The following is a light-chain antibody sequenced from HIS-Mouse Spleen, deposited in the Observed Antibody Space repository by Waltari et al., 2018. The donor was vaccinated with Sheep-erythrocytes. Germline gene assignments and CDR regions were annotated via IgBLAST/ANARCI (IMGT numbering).Light chain of an antibody. J-gene: IGLJ1*01. V-gene: IGLV2-11*01. CDR3: CSYAGSSYV. CDR1: SSDVGGYNY. Sequence: QSALTQPRSVSGSPGQSVTISCTGTSSDVGGYNYVSWYQQHPGKAPKLMIYDVSKRPSGVPYRFSGSKSGNTASLTSSGLQAEDEADYYCCSYAGSSYVFGTGTKVTVL. CDR2: DVS.